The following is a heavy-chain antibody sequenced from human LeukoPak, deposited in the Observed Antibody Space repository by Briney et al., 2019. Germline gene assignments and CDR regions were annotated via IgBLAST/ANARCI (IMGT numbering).Heavy chain of an antibody. CDR3: ARDSEQWLVRGGYFDY. D-gene: IGHD6-19*01. J-gene: IGHJ4*02. V-gene: IGHV1-69*05. CDR1: GGTFSSYA. CDR2: IIPIFGTA. Sequence: SVKVSCKASGGTFSSYAISWVRHAPGQGLEWMGRIIPIFGTANYAQKFQGGVTITTHESTSTAYMELSSLRSEYTAVYYCARDSEQWLVRGGYFDYWGQGTLVTVSS.